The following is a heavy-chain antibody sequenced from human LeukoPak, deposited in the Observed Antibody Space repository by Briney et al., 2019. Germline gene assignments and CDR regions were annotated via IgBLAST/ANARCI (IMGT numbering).Heavy chain of an antibody. CDR3: ARDHGYLRY. CDR1: GSSISSYY. V-gene: IGHV4-59*01. Sequence: SETLSLTCTVSGSSISSYYWSWIRQPPGKGLEWIGYIYYSGSTNYNPSLKSRVTISVDTSKNQFSLKLSSVTAADTAVYYCARDHGYLRYWGQGTLVTVSS. J-gene: IGHJ4*02. CDR2: IYYSGST. D-gene: IGHD5-18*01.